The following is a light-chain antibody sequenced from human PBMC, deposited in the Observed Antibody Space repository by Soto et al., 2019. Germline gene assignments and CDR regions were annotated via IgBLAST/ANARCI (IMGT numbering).Light chain of an antibody. CDR3: QQYNSYS. CDR1: QSISNW. V-gene: IGKV1-5*01. CDR2: HAS. J-gene: IGKJ1*01. Sequence: DIQMTQSPSSLSASEGDRVIITCRASQSISNWLAWYQQKPGTAPKVLTYHASTLQSGVQSRFSGSGSGTEFTLTISSLQPDAFATYYRQQYNSYSFGQGTKVDIK.